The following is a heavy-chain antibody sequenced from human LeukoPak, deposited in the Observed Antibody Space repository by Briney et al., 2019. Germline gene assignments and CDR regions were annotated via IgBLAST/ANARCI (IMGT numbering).Heavy chain of an antibody. J-gene: IGHJ4*02. CDR3: ARDREQEPTYDY. D-gene: IGHD6-13*01. CDR2: INSDGSNT. V-gene: IGHV3-74*01. CDR1: GFTFRSYW. Sequence: PGGSLRLSCVASGFTFRSYWMHWVRQAPGKGLVWVSRINSDGSNTNYADSVKGRFIISRDNAKNTLYLQMNSLRAEDTAVYYCARDREQEPTYDYWGRGTLVTVSS.